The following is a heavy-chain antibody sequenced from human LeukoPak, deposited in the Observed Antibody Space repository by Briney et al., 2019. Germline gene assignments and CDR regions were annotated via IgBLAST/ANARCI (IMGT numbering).Heavy chain of an antibody. V-gene: IGHV4-4*07. CDR3: ARGVRCSSTSCYYYMDV. D-gene: IGHD2-2*01. Sequence: SETLPLTCTVSGGSISSYYWSWIRQPAGKGLEWIGRIYTSGSTNYNPSLKSRVTISVDTSKNQFSLKLSSVTAADTAVYYCARGVRCSSTSCYYYMDVWGKGTTVTVSS. CDR1: GGSISSYY. J-gene: IGHJ6*03. CDR2: IYTSGST.